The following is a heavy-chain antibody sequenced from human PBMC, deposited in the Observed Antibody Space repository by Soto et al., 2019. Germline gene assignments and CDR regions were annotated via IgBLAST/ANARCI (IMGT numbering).Heavy chain of an antibody. CDR3: ARAPSGSYPEFDY. CDR2: ISYDGSNK. CDR1: GFTFSSYA. J-gene: IGHJ4*02. Sequence: PGGSLRLSCAASGFTFSSYAMHWVRQAPGKGLEWVAVISYDGSNKYYADSVKGRFTISRDNSKNTLYLQMNSLRAEDTAVYYCARAPSGSYPEFDYWGQGTLVTVSS. D-gene: IGHD1-26*01. V-gene: IGHV3-30-3*01.